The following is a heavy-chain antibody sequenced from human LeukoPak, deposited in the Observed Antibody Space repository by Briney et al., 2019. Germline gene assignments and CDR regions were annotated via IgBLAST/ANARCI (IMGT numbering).Heavy chain of an antibody. CDR3: ARGRRVAAAGTGGYSVDY. Sequence: SETLSLTCAVSGGSISSGGYSWSWIRQPPGKGLEWIGYIYHSGSTYYNPSLKSRVTISVDRSKNQFSLKLSSVTAADTAVYYCARGRRVAAAGTGGYSVDYWGQGILVTVSS. V-gene: IGHV4-30-2*01. J-gene: IGHJ4*02. CDR2: IYHSGST. CDR1: GGSISSGGYS. D-gene: IGHD6-13*01.